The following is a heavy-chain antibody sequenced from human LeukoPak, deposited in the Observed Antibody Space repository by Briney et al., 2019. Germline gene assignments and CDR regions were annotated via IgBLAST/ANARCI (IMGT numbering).Heavy chain of an antibody. V-gene: IGHV4-4*07. D-gene: IGHD4-11*01. CDR3: ARSLKMTYSWLDP. CDR1: DGSISNYY. CDR2: IYTSGTT. Sequence: SETLSLTCTVSDGSISNYYWNSIRQPAGKGLEWIGRIYTSGTTNYNPSLKTRVTISLDKSKNQFSLKLSSVTAADTAVYYCARSLKMTYSWLDPWGQGAQVTVSS. J-gene: IGHJ5*02.